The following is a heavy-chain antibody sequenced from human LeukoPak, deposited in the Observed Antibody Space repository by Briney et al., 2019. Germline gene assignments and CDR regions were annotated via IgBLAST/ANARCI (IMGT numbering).Heavy chain of an antibody. D-gene: IGHD3-22*01. CDR1: GFTFEDYA. CDR3: AKEKYPYDSSGYYDY. J-gene: IGHJ4*02. V-gene: IGHV3-9*03. CDR2: ISWNSGSI. Sequence: GRSLRLSCTASGFTFEDYAMHWVRQAPGKGLEWVSGISWNSGSIGYADSVKGRFTISRDNAKNSLYLQMNSLRAEDMALYYCAKEKYPYDSSGYYDYWGQGTLVTVPS.